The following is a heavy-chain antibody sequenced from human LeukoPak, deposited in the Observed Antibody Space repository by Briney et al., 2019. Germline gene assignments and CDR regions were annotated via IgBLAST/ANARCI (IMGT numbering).Heavy chain of an antibody. CDR3: AKDPSGSYYGWYFDL. CDR1: GFTFSSYA. V-gene: IGHV3-23*01. CDR2: ISGSGGGT. J-gene: IGHJ2*01. Sequence: GGSLTLSCAASGFTFSSYAMSWVRQAPGKGLQWVSAISGSGGGTYYADSVKGRFTISRDNSKNTLYLQMNSLRAEDTAVYYCAKDPSGSYYGWYFDLWGRGTLVTVSS. D-gene: IGHD1-26*01.